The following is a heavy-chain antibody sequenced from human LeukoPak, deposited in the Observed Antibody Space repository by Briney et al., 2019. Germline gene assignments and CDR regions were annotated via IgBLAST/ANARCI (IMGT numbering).Heavy chain of an antibody. CDR3: ARVAITMVRGGWFDP. CDR1: GGSFSGYY. J-gene: IGHJ5*02. V-gene: IGHV4-34*01. Sequence: SETLSLTCAVYGGSFSGYYWSWIRQPPGKGLEWIGEINHSGSTNYNPSLKSRVTISVDMSKNQFSLKLSSVTAADTAVYYCARVAITMVRGGWFDPWGQGTLVTVSS. CDR2: INHSGST. D-gene: IGHD3-10*01.